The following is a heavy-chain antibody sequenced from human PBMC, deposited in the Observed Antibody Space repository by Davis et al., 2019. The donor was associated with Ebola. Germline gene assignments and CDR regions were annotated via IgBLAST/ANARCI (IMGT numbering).Heavy chain of an antibody. V-gene: IGHV1-69*13. CDR1: GGTFSSYA. Sequence: SVKVSCKASGGTFSSYAISWVRQAPGQGLEWMGGIIPIFGTANYAQKFQGRVTINADESTSTAYMELSSLRSEDTAVYYCARAGGGEEGWFDPWGQGTLVTVSS. D-gene: IGHD3-16*01. CDR3: ARAGGGEEGWFDP. CDR2: IIPIFGTA. J-gene: IGHJ5*02.